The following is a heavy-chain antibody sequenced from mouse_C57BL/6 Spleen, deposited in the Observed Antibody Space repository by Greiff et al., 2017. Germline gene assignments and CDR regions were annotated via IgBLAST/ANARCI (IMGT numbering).Heavy chain of an antibody. CDR3: ARGGSNYFYWYFDV. CDR2: IYPGDGDT. D-gene: IGHD2-5*01. Sequence: QVQLQQSGPELVKPGASVKISCKASGYAFSSSWMNWVKQRPGKGLEWIGRIYPGDGDTNYNGKFKGKATLTADKSSSTAYMQLSSLTSEDSAVYFCARGGSNYFYWYFDVWGTGTTVTVSS. CDR1: GYAFSSSW. V-gene: IGHV1-82*01. J-gene: IGHJ1*03.